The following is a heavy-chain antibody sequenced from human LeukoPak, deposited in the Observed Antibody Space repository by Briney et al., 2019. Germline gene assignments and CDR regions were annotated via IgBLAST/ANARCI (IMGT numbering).Heavy chain of an antibody. V-gene: IGHV5-51*01. D-gene: IGHD3-10*01. CDR3: ARQSRDGSKTRGYYFDY. CDR2: IYPADSHT. CDR1: GYIFTHYW. J-gene: IGHJ4*02. Sequence: GESLKISCQVSGYIFTHYWIGWVRLMPGKGLESMGIIYPADSHTTYSPPFQGQVSISADKSISTDYLQWSSLKPSSTAIYYCARQSRDGSKTRGYYFDYWGQGTLVTVSS.